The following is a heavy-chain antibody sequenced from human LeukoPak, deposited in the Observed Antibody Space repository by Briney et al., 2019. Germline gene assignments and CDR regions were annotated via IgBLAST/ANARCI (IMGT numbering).Heavy chain of an antibody. J-gene: IGHJ3*02. CDR3: ARGGRGYAFDI. D-gene: IGHD5-24*01. Sequence: GGPLRLSCAASGFTVSSNYMSWVRQAPGKGLEWVSVIYSGGSTYYADSVKGRFTISRDNSKNTLYLQMNSLRAEDTAVYYCARGGRGYAFDIWGQGTMVTVSS. CDR1: GFTVSSNY. CDR2: IYSGGST. V-gene: IGHV3-66*01.